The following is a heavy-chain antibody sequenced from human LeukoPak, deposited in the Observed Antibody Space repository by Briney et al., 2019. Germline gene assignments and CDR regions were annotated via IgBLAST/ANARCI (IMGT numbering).Heavy chain of an antibody. V-gene: IGHV1-46*01. CDR3: ARRGYCTGDSCYSGGFDY. CDR1: GYTFTSYL. Sequence: ASVKVSCKASGYTFTSYLIHWVRQAPGQGLEWMGIINPSGGTTTYALKIQGRVTMTRDTSTSTVYMELSSLKSEDTAVYYCARRGYCTGDSCYSGGFDYWGQGTLVTVSS. J-gene: IGHJ4*02. CDR2: INPSGGTT. D-gene: IGHD2-15*01.